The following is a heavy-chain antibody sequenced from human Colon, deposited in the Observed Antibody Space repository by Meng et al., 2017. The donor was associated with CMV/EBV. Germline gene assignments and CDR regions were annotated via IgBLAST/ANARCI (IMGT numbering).Heavy chain of an antibody. CDR1: GFTFGTYW. CDR2: ISATGNTI. D-gene: IGHD5/OR15-5a*01. CDR3: VRERPSTLVLPGPFDF. J-gene: IGHJ3*01. Sequence: GESLKISCIASGFTFGTYWMSWVRQAPGRGLEWIAFISATGNTIYYADSVRGRFTISRDNAKNSLSLQMNSLTAEDTATYYCVRERPSTLVLPGPFDFWGQGTMVTVSS. V-gene: IGHV3-48*03.